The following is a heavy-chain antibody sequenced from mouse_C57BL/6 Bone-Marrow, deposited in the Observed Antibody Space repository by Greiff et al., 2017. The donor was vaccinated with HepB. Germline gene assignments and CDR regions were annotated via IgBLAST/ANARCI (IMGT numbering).Heavy chain of an antibody. CDR3: ARRGVRRGFAY. D-gene: IGHD2-14*01. CDR1: GYTFTSYW. CDR2: IHPNSGST. J-gene: IGHJ3*01. Sequence: QVQLQQPGAELVKPGASVKLSCKASGYTFTSYWMHWVKQRPGQGLEWIGMIHPNSGSTNYNEKFKSKATLTVDKSSSTAYMQLSSLTSEDSAVYYCARRGVRRGFAYWGQGTLVTVSA. V-gene: IGHV1-64*01.